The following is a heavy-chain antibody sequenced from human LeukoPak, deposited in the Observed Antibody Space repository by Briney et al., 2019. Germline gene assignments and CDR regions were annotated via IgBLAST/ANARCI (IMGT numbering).Heavy chain of an antibody. CDR3: ARAFRREWAFDY. V-gene: IGHV4-59*08. D-gene: IGHD3-3*01. Sequence: TSETLSLTCTVSGGSISSYYWSWIRQPPGKGLEWIGYIYYSGSTNYNPSLKSRVTISVDTSKNQFSLKLSSVTAADTAVYYCARAFRREWAFDYWGQGTLVTVSS. CDR2: IYYSGST. J-gene: IGHJ4*02. CDR1: GGSISSYY.